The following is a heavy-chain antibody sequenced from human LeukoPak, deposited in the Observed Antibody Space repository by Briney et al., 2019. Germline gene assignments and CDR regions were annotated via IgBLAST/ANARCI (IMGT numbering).Heavy chain of an antibody. D-gene: IGHD3-22*01. CDR2: ISAYNGNT. J-gene: IGHJ4*02. CDR1: GYTFTSYG. Sequence: GASVKVSCKASGYTFTSYGISWVRQAPGQGLEWMGWISAYNGNTNYAQKLQGRVTMTTDTSTSTAYIELRSLRSDDTAVYYCARDLYYYDSSGLDYWGQGTLVTVSS. CDR3: ARDLYYYDSSGLDY. V-gene: IGHV1-18*01.